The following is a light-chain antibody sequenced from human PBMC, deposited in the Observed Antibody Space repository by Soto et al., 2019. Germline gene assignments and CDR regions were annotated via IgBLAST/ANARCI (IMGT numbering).Light chain of an antibody. Sequence: QSALTQPASVSGSPGQSITISCTGTSSDVGGYNYVSWYQQHPGKAPKLMIYEVSNRPPGVSNRFSGSKSGNTASLTISGLQAEDEADYYCSSYTYSSTLHVVFGGGTKLTVL. CDR2: EVS. CDR1: SSDVGGYNY. CDR3: SSYTYSSTLHVV. V-gene: IGLV2-14*01. J-gene: IGLJ2*01.